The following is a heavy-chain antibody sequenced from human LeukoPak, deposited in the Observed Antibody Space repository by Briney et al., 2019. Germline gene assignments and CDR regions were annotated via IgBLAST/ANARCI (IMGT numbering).Heavy chain of an antibody. CDR3: AKVGSTSWYMDH. J-gene: IGHJ4*02. CDR1: GFTFSSYW. CDR2: IKQDGSEK. Sequence: GGSLRLSCAASGFTFSSYWMSWVRQAPGKGLEWVANIKQDGSEKFYVDSVKGRFTISRDNAKNSLYLQMNSLRAEDTAVYYCAKVGSTSWYMDHWGQGTLVTVSS. D-gene: IGHD6-13*01. V-gene: IGHV3-7*01.